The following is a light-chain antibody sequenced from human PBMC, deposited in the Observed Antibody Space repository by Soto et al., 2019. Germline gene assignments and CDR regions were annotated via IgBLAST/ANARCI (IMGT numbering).Light chain of an antibody. J-gene: IGKJ4*02. CDR1: QTISTN. V-gene: IGKV3-15*01. CDR2: RTS. CDR3: TQYNNWPGAT. Sequence: ETVMTQSPATLSVSPGERATLSCRTSQTISTNLAWYQQRPGQAPRLIMFRTSTKATGVPARFSGSGSGTEFNLTISSLQSEDFAVCYCTQYNNWPGATFGGGTEMEIK.